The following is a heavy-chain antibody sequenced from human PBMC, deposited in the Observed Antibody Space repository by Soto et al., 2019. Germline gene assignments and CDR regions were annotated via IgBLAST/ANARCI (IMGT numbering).Heavy chain of an antibody. V-gene: IGHV3-33*01. D-gene: IGHD3-9*01. J-gene: IGHJ6*02. CDR1: GFTFSNYG. CDR3: AGQSSDILTYGMDV. Sequence: QVQLLESGGGVVQPGRSLILSCAASGFTFSNYGMHWVRQAPGQGLGWVAVMRNDASNVHYGDSVEGRVTISRDNSKNTVSLQMQSLRDEDKGVYYCAGQSSDILTYGMDVWGQGTTVTVSS. CDR2: MRNDASNV.